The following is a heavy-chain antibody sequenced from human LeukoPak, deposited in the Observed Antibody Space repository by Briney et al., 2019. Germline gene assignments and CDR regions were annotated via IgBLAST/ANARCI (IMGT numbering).Heavy chain of an antibody. D-gene: IGHD4-17*01. V-gene: IGHV3-74*03. CDR1: GFTFSSYW. CDR2: IHGDGTNT. CDR3: ARGYGDYVAYFDY. J-gene: IGHJ4*02. Sequence: PGGSLRLSCAGSGFTFSSYWMHWVRQASGKGLVCVSRIHGDGTNTKYANSVKGRFTISRDNAKNTLYLQMNSLRAEDTAAYYCARGYGDYVAYFDYWGQGTLVTVSS.